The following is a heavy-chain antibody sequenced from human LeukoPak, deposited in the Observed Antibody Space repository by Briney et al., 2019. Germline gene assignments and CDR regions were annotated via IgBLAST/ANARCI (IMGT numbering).Heavy chain of an antibody. Sequence: GGSLRLSCAASGFTFSTYSMNWVRQAPGKGLAWVSVIYSDGTTVYADSVKGRFTISRDNSKNTLYLQMNSLRAEDTAVYYCATGRGFSYGLFDYWGQGTLVTVSS. CDR2: IYSDGTT. CDR1: GFTFSTYS. CDR3: ATGRGFSYGLFDY. J-gene: IGHJ4*02. V-gene: IGHV3-66*01. D-gene: IGHD5-18*01.